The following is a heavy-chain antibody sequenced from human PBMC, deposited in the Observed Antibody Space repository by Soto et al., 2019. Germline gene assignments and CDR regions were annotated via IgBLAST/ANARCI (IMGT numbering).Heavy chain of an antibody. D-gene: IGHD5-12*01. J-gene: IGHJ4*02. V-gene: IGHV2-70*01. CDR2: IDWDDDK. Sequence: XGPTLVPTTQTLPLTCTLSPFSLITSRMCASWIRQPPVKALEWRALIDWDDDKYYSTSLKTRLTISKDTSKNQVVLTMTNMDPVDTATYYRTRASYSAYDWHETIDYCGRRTLVTVSS. CDR1: PFSLITSRMC. CDR3: TRASYSAYDWHETIDY.